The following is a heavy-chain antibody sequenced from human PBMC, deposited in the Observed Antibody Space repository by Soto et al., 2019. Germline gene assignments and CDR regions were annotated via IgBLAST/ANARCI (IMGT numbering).Heavy chain of an antibody. CDR1: GFTFSSYA. Sequence: GGSLRLSCAASGFTFSSYAMSWVRQAPGKGLEWVSAISGSGGSTYYADSVKGRFTISRDNSKNTLYLQMNSLRAEDTAVYYCAKEARPTWIQLWPFDYWGQGTLVTVSS. D-gene: IGHD5-18*01. J-gene: IGHJ4*02. V-gene: IGHV3-23*01. CDR3: AKEARPTWIQLWPFDY. CDR2: ISGSGGST.